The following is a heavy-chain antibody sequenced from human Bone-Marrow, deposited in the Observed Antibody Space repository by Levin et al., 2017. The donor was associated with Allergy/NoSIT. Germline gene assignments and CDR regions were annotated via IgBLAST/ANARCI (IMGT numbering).Heavy chain of an antibody. CDR2: IHGSGSA. V-gene: IGHV3-53*01. CDR1: GFTASSNY. J-gene: IGHJ4*02. Sequence: PGGSLRLSCAASGFTASSNYMSWVRQAPGRGLEWVSLIHGSGSALYADSVKGRFTISRDTSKNTLYLQMDSLTAEDTALYYCARDSANRDGYTVLWGQGTLVTVSS. CDR3: ARDSANRDGYTVL. D-gene: IGHD5-24*01.